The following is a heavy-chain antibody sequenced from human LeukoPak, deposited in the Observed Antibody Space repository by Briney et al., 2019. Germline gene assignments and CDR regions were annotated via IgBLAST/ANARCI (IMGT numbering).Heavy chain of an antibody. Sequence: GGSLRLSCAASGFTFSSYWMSWVRQAPGKGLEWVANIKQDGSEKYYVDSVKGRFTISRDNAKNSLYLQMNSLRAEDTAVYYCARETHYYDSSGSLNDAFDIWGQGTMVTVSS. CDR2: IKQDGSEK. CDR3: ARETHYYDSSGSLNDAFDI. V-gene: IGHV3-7*01. D-gene: IGHD3-22*01. CDR1: GFTFSSYW. J-gene: IGHJ3*02.